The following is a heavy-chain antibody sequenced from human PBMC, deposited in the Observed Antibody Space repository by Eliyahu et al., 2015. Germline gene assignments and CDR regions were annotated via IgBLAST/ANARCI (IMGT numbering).Heavy chain of an antibody. CDR2: ISAYNGNT. Sequence: QVQLVQSGPEVKKPGASVKVSCQASGYTFTSYGISWVRQAPGQGLEWMGWISAYNGNTDYAQKLQGRVTMTTDTSTSTAYMELRSLRSDDTAVYYCVRDRLRTTTALLFDFWGQGTIVTVSS. D-gene: IGHD5-12*01. CDR1: GYTFTSYG. V-gene: IGHV1-18*01. J-gene: IGHJ3*01. CDR3: VRDRLRTTTALLFDF.